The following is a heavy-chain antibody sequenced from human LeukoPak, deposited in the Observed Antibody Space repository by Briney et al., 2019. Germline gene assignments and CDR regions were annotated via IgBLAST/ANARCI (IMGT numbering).Heavy chain of an antibody. J-gene: IGHJ4*02. CDR2: IYYSGST. D-gene: IGHD4-17*01. CDR1: GGCISSYY. Sequence: SETLSLTCTVSGGCISSYYWSWIRQPPGKGLEWIGYIYYSGSTNYNPSLKSRVTISVDTSKNQFSLKLSSVTAADTAVYYCARVRPTYGDYLTFGFDYWGQGTLVTVSS. V-gene: IGHV4-59*01. CDR3: ARVRPTYGDYLTFGFDY.